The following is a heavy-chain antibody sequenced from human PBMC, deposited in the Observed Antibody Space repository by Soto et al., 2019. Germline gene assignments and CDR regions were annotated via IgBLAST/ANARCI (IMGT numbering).Heavy chain of an antibody. J-gene: IGHJ3*02. Sequence: ASVKVSCKASGYTFTNHGINWVRQAPGQGLEWMGWINPYNANTNYAQKLQGRVTMATDTSTSTAYMDLRSLTSDDTAVYYCARDRVAGIWGDAFDIWGQGTMVTVSS. D-gene: IGHD3-16*01. CDR1: GYTFTNHG. CDR2: INPYNANT. CDR3: ARDRVAGIWGDAFDI. V-gene: IGHV1-18*04.